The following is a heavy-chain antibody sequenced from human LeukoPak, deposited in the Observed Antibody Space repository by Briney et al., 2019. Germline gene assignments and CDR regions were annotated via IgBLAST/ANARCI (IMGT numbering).Heavy chain of an antibody. V-gene: IGHV3-11*05. CDR2: INTGSTYT. CDR1: GFTFSDYY. Sequence: PGGALRLSCAASGFTFSDYYMTWIRQAPGKGLEWLSYINTGSTYTNYANSVKGRFTISRDNAKNSLYLQLNSLRAEDTAVYYCTREDNWYFDLWGRGTLVTVSS. J-gene: IGHJ2*01. CDR3: TREDNWYFDL.